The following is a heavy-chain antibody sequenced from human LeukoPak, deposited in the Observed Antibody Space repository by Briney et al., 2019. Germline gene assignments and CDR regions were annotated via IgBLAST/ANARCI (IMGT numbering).Heavy chain of an antibody. V-gene: IGHV1-2*02. CDR2: INPNSGGT. CDR1: GYTFTDYY. CDR3: ARVRVRGSQYNWFDP. D-gene: IGHD3-10*01. J-gene: IGHJ5*02. Sequence: GASVKVSCKASGYTFTDYYIHWVRQAPGQGLEWMGWINPNSGGTNYAQKFQGRVTMTRDTSISTAYMELSRLRSDDTAVYYCARVRVRGSQYNWFDPWGQGTLVTVSS.